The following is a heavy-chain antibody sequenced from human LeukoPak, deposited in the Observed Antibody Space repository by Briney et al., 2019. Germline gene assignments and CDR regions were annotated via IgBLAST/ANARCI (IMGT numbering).Heavy chain of an antibody. J-gene: IGHJ4*02. V-gene: IGHV4-59*01. Sequence: SETLSLTCTVSGGSISSYYWSWIRQPPGKGLEWIGYIYYSGSTNYNPSLKSRVTISVDTSKNQFSLKLSSVIAADTAVYYCARTSEGLQRGFFDYWGQGTLVTVSS. CDR1: GGSISSYY. D-gene: IGHD4-11*01. CDR3: ARTSEGLQRGFFDY. CDR2: IYYSGST.